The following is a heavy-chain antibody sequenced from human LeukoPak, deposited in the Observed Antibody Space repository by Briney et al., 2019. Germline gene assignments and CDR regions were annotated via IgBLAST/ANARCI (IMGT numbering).Heavy chain of an antibody. J-gene: IGHJ4*02. CDR2: ISGSGAAS. CDR3: AKTGNNNEGSFDF. CDR1: GFTFSSYA. V-gene: IGHV3-23*01. D-gene: IGHD1/OR15-1a*01. Sequence: GGSLRLSCATSGFTFSSYAMSWVRQAPGKGLEWVSAISGSGAASYYADSVKVRFTISRDNSKNTLYLQMNSLRAEDTAIYYCAKTGNNNEGSFDFWGQGTLVTVSS.